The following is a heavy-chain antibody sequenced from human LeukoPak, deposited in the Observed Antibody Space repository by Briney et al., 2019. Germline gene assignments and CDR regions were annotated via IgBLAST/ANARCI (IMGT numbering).Heavy chain of an antibody. D-gene: IGHD3-10*01. CDR1: GYTFTSYA. CDR3: ARDRGSGSYIVFDP. J-gene: IGHJ5*02. Sequence: ASVTVSCKASGYTFTSYAMHWVRQAPGQRLEWMGWINAGNGNTKYSQKFQGRVTITRDTSASTAYMELSSLRSEDTAVYYCARDRGSGSYIVFDPWGQGTLVTVSS. CDR2: INAGNGNT. V-gene: IGHV1-3*01.